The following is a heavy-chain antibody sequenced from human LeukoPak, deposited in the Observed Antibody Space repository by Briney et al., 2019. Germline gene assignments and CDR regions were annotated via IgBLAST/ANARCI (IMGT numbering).Heavy chain of an antibody. CDR3: ARGGYYDSSAYRVLDH. D-gene: IGHD3-22*01. Sequence: GASVKVSCKASGYTFTGYYMHWVRRAPGQGLEWMGWINPNSGGTNSAQKFQGRVTMTRDTSISTAHMELSRLRSDDTAVYYCARGGYYDSSAYRVLDHWGQGTLVTVSS. CDR2: INPNSGGT. V-gene: IGHV1-2*02. CDR1: GYTFTGYY. J-gene: IGHJ4*02.